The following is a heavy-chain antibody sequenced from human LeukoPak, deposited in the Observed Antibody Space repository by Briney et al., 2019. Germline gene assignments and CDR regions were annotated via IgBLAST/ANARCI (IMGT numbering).Heavy chain of an antibody. V-gene: IGHV4-59*01. D-gene: IGHD3-16*02. Sequence: SETLSLTCTVSGGSISSYYWSWIRQPPGKGLEWIGYIYYSGSTNYNPSLKSRVTISVDTSKNQFSRKLSSVTAADTAVYYCARTDFTFGGVIVFDYWGKGTTVTVSS. CDR3: ARTDFTFGGVIVFDY. CDR2: IYYSGST. CDR1: GGSISSYY. J-gene: IGHJ6*04.